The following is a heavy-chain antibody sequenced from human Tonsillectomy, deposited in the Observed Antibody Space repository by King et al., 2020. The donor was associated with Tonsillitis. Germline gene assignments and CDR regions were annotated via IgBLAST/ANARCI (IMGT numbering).Heavy chain of an antibody. J-gene: IGHJ6*03. CDR3: ARGAAGGWAAYYYYIDV. V-gene: IGHV4-59*01. CDR1: GGSISSYY. CDR2: IYYSGST. Sequence: QLQESGPGLVKPSETLSLTCTVSGGSISSYYWSWIRQPPGKGLEWIGYIYYSGSTHYNPSLKSRVTISVDTPKNQFSLKLRSVTAADTAVYYCARGAAGGWAAYYYYIDVWGKGTTVTVSS. D-gene: IGHD6-19*01.